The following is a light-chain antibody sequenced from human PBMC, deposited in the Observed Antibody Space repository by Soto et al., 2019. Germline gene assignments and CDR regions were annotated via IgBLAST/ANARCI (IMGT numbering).Light chain of an antibody. CDR3: QQSGSSPLIT. J-gene: IGKJ5*01. V-gene: IGKV3-20*01. Sequence: EIVLTQSPGTLSLSPGERATLSCRASQSVSSSYLAWYQQKPGQAPRLLIYGASSRATGIPDRFSGSGSGPDFTLTISRREPEDCAVYYCQQSGSSPLITFGQGTRLEIK. CDR1: QSVSSSY. CDR2: GAS.